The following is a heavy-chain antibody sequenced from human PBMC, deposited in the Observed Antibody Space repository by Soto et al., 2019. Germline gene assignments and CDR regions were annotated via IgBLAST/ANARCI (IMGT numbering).Heavy chain of an antibody. V-gene: IGHV1-2*02. CDR3: AREYSSGFLPSDY. Sequence: RASVKVSCKASGYTFTGYYMHWVRQAPGQGLEWMGWINPNSGGTNYAQKFQGRVTMTRDTSISTAYMELSRLRSDDTAVYYCAREYSSGFLPSDYWGQGTLVTVSS. D-gene: IGHD6-19*01. CDR2: INPNSGGT. J-gene: IGHJ4*02. CDR1: GYTFTGYY.